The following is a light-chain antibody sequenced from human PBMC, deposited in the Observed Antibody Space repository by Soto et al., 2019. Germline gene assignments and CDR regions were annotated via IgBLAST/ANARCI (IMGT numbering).Light chain of an antibody. CDR1: QTISSW. V-gene: IGKV1-5*03. CDR3: QHYNSYSEA. J-gene: IGKJ1*01. Sequence: DIQMTQSPSTLSGFVGDRDTITCRASQTISSWLALYQQKPGKAPKLLIYKASTLKSGVPSRFSGSGSGTEFTLTISSLQPDDFATYYCQHYNSYSEAFGQGTKVDIK. CDR2: KAS.